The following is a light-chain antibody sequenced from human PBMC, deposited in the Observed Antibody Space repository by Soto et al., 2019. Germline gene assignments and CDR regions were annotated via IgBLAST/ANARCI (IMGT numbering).Light chain of an antibody. V-gene: IGKV1-33*01. Sequence: DIPMTQSPSSLSASVGDRVTITCQASQDISNYLNWYQQKPGKAPKLLIYDASNLETGVPSRFSGSGSGTEFTFTISSLQPEDIATYYCQQYDNLLFTFGPGTKVDIK. J-gene: IGKJ3*01. CDR2: DAS. CDR1: QDISNY. CDR3: QQYDNLLFT.